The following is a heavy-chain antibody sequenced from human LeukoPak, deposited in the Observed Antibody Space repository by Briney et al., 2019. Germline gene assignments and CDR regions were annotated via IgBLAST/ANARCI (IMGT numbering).Heavy chain of an antibody. Sequence: SGGSLRLSCAASGFNFSNHGIHWVRQAPGKGLDWVAVISHDGSQTYYTDSAKGRFTVSRDNSKNTMYLQLNSLRVEDTAMYFCAKDKIDGDYVTPFVYWGQGTLVTVSS. D-gene: IGHD4-17*01. V-gene: IGHV3-30*18. CDR3: AKDKIDGDYVTPFVY. J-gene: IGHJ4*02. CDR2: ISHDGSQT. CDR1: GFNFSNHG.